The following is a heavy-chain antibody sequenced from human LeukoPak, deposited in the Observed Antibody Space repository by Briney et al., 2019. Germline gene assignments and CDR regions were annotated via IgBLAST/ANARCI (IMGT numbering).Heavy chain of an antibody. CDR2: INPNNGGT. Sequence: ASVKVSCKASGYTFTGYYMHWVRQAPGQGLEWIGWINPNNGGTNYAQKFQGRVTLTRDTSVNTAYMELSSLRSNDTAIYYCARYPSSGPFDYWGQEPLVTVSS. CDR1: GYTFTGYY. D-gene: IGHD6-25*01. CDR3: ARYPSSGPFDY. V-gene: IGHV1-2*02. J-gene: IGHJ4*02.